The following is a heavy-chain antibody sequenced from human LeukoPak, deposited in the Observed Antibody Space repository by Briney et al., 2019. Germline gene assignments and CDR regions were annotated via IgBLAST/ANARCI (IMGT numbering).Heavy chain of an antibody. CDR1: GGSISSSNW. Sequence: PSETLSLTCAVSGGSISSSNWWSWVRQPPGKGLEWIGETYHSGSTNYNPSLKSRVTISVDKSKNQFSLKLSSVTAADTAVYYCARDHCSSTSCYYGMDVWGQGTTVTVSS. J-gene: IGHJ6*02. D-gene: IGHD2-2*01. CDR2: TYHSGST. V-gene: IGHV4-4*02. CDR3: ARDHCSSTSCYYGMDV.